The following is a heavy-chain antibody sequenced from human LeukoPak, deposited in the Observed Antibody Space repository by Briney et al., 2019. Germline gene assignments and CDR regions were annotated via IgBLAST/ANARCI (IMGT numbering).Heavy chain of an antibody. CDR3: ARSLDGIAASSDY. CDR2: IYSGGST. Sequence: GGSLRLSCAASGFTVSNNYMSWVRQAPGKGLEWVSGIYSGGSTYYADSVKGRFTISRDNSKNTLYLQMNSLRAEDTAVYYCARSLDGIAASSDYWGQGTLVTVSS. V-gene: IGHV3-53*01. J-gene: IGHJ4*02. CDR1: GFTVSNNY. D-gene: IGHD6-13*01.